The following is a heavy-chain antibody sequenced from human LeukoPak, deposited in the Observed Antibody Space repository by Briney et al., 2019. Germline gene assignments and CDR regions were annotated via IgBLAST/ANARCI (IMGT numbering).Heavy chain of an antibody. D-gene: IGHD5-12*01. CDR1: GYTLTELS. J-gene: IGHJ4*02. V-gene: IGHV1-24*01. CDR2: FDPEDGET. Sequence: ASVKVSCKVSGYTLTELSMHWVRQAPGKGLEWMGGFDPEDGETIYAQKFQGRVTMTEDTSTDTAYMELSSLRSEDTAVYYCATRSGYDDEFDYWGQGTLVTVSS. CDR3: ATRSGYDDEFDY.